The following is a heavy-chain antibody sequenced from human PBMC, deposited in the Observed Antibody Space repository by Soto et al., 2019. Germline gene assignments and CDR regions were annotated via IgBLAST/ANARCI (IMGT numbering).Heavy chain of an antibody. CDR2: IIPIFATV. CDR1: GGSFSSNP. D-gene: IGHD5-18*01. CDR3: ARGGRGYSSAPRYYFEY. Sequence: QVQLVQSGSEVKKPGSSVKVSCKASGGSFSSNPISWVRQAPGQGLEWMAGIIPIFATVHYAQKFQGRVTITADEPTSTAYMELTRLRSEDTAVYFCARGGRGYSSAPRYYFEYWGQGPLVTVSS. V-gene: IGHV1-69*01. J-gene: IGHJ4*02.